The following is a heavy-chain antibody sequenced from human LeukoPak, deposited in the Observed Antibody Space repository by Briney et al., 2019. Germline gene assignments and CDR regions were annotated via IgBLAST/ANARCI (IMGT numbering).Heavy chain of an antibody. Sequence: GGSLRLSCAASGFTFSSYAMSWVRQAPGKGLEWVSAISGSGGSTYYADSVKGRFTIFRDNSKNTLYLQMNSLRAEDTAVYYCARESADDYGDYAFDYWGQGTLVTVSS. V-gene: IGHV3-23*01. CDR3: ARESADDYGDYAFDY. J-gene: IGHJ4*02. CDR1: GFTFSSYA. D-gene: IGHD4-17*01. CDR2: ISGSGGST.